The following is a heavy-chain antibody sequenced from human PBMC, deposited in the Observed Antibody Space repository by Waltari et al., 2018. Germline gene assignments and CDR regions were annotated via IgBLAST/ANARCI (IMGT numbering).Heavy chain of an antibody. CDR1: GYTFTDYY. J-gene: IGHJ5*02. CDR2: INPNTGDT. CDR3: ARDWGYYSDTSGYPSNWFGP. V-gene: IGHV1-2*06. D-gene: IGHD3-22*01. Sequence: QVQLVQSGAEVKKPGASVKVACNASGYTFTDYYFPWVRHAPGQGLEWMGRINPNTGDTTYAQEFQGRVTMTRDTSISTAYMELTSLRSEDTAVYYCARDWGYYSDTSGYPSNWFGPWGQGTLVTVSS.